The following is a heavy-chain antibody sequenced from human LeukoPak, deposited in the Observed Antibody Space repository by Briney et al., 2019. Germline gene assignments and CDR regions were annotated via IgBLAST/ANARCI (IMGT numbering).Heavy chain of an antibody. V-gene: IGHV3-64D*06. J-gene: IGHJ4*02. CDR3: VRGTGY. Sequence: PGGSLRLSCSVSGFTFSTYVMHWVRQAPGKGLEYVSAISSNGDNTYYADSVKGRFTISRDNSKNTLYLQTSNLRADDTAVYYCVRGTGYWGQGTLVTVSS. CDR2: ISSNGDNT. CDR1: GFTFSTYV.